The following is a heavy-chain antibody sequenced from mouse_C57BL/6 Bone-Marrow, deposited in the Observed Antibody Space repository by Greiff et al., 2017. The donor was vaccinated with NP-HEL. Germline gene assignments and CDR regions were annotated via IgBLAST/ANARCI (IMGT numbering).Heavy chain of an antibody. Sequence: EVMLVESGAELVRPGASVKLSCTASGFNIKDDYMHWVKQRPEQGLEWIGWIDPENGDTEYASKFQGKATITADTSSNTAYLQLSSLTSEDTAVYYCTTPTMTLFDYWGQGTTLTVSS. J-gene: IGHJ2*01. V-gene: IGHV14-4*01. CDR2: IDPENGDT. D-gene: IGHD2-10*01. CDR3: TTPTMTLFDY. CDR1: GFNIKDDY.